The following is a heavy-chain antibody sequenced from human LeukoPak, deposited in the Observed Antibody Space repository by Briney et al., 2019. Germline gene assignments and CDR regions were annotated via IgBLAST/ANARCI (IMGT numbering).Heavy chain of an antibody. CDR3: ARGGQRLSYYDILTGYSEGGDWFDP. D-gene: IGHD3-9*01. Sequence: EASVKVSCKASGGTFSSYAISWERQAPGHGIEWKGGILPIFGTANYTHKFQGRVTITADKSTSTAYMELSSLRSEDTAVYYCARGGQRLSYYDILTGYSEGGDWFDPWGQGTLVTVSS. CDR2: ILPIFGTA. CDR1: GGTFSSYA. J-gene: IGHJ5*02. V-gene: IGHV1-69*06.